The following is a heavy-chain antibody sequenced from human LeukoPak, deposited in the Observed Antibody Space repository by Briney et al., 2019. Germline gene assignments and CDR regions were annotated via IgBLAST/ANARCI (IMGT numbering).Heavy chain of an antibody. J-gene: IGHJ4*02. CDR3: ARVSYSSGYYYVAY. CDR1: GFTFSSYS. D-gene: IGHD3-22*01. CDR2: ISSSSSYI. Sequence: PGGSLRLSCAASGFTFSSYSMNWVRQAPGKGLEWVSSISSSSSYIYYADSVKGRFTISRDNAKNSLYLQMNSLRAEDTALYYCARVSYSSGYYYVAYWGQGTLVTVSS. V-gene: IGHV3-21*04.